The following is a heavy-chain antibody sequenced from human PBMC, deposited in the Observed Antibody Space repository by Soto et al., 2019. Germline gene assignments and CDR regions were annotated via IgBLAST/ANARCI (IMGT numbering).Heavy chain of an antibody. D-gene: IGHD4-17*01. CDR3: AREMTTMTFYDY. CDR2: ITTYNGKT. J-gene: IGHJ4*02. Sequence: ASVKVSCKASGYSFTNYAITWVRQAPGEGLEWMGWITTYNGKTNNAQKFQGRVTMSTDTSASTAYMELRSLGSDDTAVYYCAREMTTMTFYDYWGQGTLVTVSS. V-gene: IGHV1-18*04. CDR1: GYSFTNYA.